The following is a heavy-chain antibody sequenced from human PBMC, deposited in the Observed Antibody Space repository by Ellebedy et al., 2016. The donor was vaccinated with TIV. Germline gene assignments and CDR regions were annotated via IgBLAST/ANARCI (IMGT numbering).Heavy chain of an antibody. CDR3: ARRVDSREWYWYFDL. J-gene: IGHJ2*01. D-gene: IGHD3-22*01. V-gene: IGHV4-61*01. Sequence: GSLRLXXTVSGVPVSSSSHYWHWVRQTPGKGLEWTANVYFTGGTNSNPSLKSRVTTSVDTSKNQFSLTLNSVTAADTGVYYCARRVDSREWYWYFDLWGRGTLVTVSS. CDR1: GVPVSSSSHY. CDR2: VYFTGGT.